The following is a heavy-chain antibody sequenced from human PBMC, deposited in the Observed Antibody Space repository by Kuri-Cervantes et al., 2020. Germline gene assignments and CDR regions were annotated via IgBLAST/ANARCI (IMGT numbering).Heavy chain of an antibody. CDR2: IWYDGSNK. CDR1: GFTLSSYG. J-gene: IGHJ1*01. CDR3: ASPYCSSTSCYTGGYFQH. V-gene: IGHV3-33*03. D-gene: IGHD2-2*02. Sequence: GESLKISCAASGFTLSSYGMHWVRQAPGKGLEWVAVIWYDGSNKYYADSVKGRFTISRDNAKNSLYLQMNSLRAEDTAVYYCASPYCSSTSCYTGGYFQHWGQGTLVTVSS.